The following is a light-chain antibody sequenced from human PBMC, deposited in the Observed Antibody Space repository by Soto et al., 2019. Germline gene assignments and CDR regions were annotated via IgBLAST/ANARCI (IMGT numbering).Light chain of an antibody. J-gene: IGKJ4*01. CDR2: DAC. Sequence: DIQMPQSPSTLSASVGDRVTIACRASQGISSWLAWYQQKPGKAPKFLIYDACSLESGVTSRVSGSGSGTEFSLTISSLQPDDFATDYCQQYNSYLTFGGGTKVVIK. CDR3: QQYNSYLT. V-gene: IGKV1-5*01. CDR1: QGISSW.